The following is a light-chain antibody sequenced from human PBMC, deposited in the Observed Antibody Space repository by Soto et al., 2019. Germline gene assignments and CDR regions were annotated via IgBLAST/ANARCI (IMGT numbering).Light chain of an antibody. CDR3: LHHNSYPLT. CDR1: QGIITD. J-gene: IGKJ4*02. CDR2: AAS. V-gene: IGKV1-17*01. Sequence: DIQMTQSQSFLPASVGDRVTITYLSRQGIITDLGWYQQKPGKAHKRLIYAASRLQSGVPSRFSSSGSGPEFTLTITGLQPEDFANYYFLHHNSYPLTCGGRPRVELK.